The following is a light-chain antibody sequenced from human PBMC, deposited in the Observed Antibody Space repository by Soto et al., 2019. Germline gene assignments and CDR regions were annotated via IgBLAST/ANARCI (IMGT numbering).Light chain of an antibody. V-gene: IGKV1-5*03. CDR2: KAS. CDR1: QSISRW. CDR3: QQYNSYSPT. J-gene: IGKJ1*01. Sequence: TQMTQPPASWHAYIRRIVPITRLVSQSISRWLDWYQQEPGKSPKLLIYKASSLESGVPSRFSGSGSGTEFTLTISSLQPDDFATYYCQQYNSYSPTFGQGTKV.